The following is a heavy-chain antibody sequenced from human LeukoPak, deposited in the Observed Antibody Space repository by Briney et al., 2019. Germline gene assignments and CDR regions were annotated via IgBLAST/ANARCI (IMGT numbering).Heavy chain of an antibody. Sequence: PSETPSLTCTVSGGSISSYYWSWIRQPAGKGLEWIGRIYTSGSTNYNPSLKSRVTISVDKSKNQFSLKLSSVTAADTAVYYCARLYNWNDGYFDYWGQGTLVTVSS. D-gene: IGHD1-1*01. V-gene: IGHV4-4*07. CDR1: GGSISSYY. J-gene: IGHJ4*02. CDR3: ARLYNWNDGYFDY. CDR2: IYTSGST.